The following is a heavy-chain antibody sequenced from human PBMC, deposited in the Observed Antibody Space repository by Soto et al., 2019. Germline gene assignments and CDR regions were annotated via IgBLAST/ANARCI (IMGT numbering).Heavy chain of an antibody. CDR3: ANRDGSYLDY. J-gene: IGHJ4*02. V-gene: IGHV4-34*01. D-gene: IGHD3-16*02. CDR2: INHSGST. CDR1: GGSFSGYY. Sequence: QVQLQQWGAGLLKPSETLSLTCAVYGGSFSGYYWSWIRQPPGKGLEWIGEINHSGSTNYNPSIKSRVTISVDTSKNQFSLKLSSVTAADTAVYYCANRDGSYLDYWGQGTLVTVSS.